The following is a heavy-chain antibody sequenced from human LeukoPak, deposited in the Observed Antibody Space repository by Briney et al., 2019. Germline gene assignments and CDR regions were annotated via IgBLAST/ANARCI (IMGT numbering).Heavy chain of an antibody. J-gene: IGHJ3*02. D-gene: IGHD6-6*01. CDR1: GFTFSRYT. Sequence: GGSLRLSCAASGFTFSRYTMNWVRQAPGKGLEWVASIHESGGYIYYAESVKDRFTISRDNAEKSLYLQMDSLRAEDTAVYYCASSSDAFDIWGQGTMVTVSS. V-gene: IGHV3-21*01. CDR2: IHESGGYI. CDR3: ASSSDAFDI.